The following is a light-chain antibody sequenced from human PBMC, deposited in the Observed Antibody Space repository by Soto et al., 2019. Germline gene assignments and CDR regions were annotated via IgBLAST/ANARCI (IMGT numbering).Light chain of an antibody. Sequence: DIQMTQSPSTLTASVGDRVTITCRASQTINNYLNWYQKKPGKAPKLLMFAASSLQSGVPSRFSGSGSGTDFTLTISSLQPEDFATYYCQQTYRTPPTFGGGTKVEIK. CDR1: QTINNY. CDR2: AAS. CDR3: QQTYRTPPT. V-gene: IGKV1-39*01. J-gene: IGKJ4*01.